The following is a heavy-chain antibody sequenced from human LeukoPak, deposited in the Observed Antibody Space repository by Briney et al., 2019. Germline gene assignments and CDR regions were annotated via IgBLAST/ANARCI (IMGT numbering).Heavy chain of an antibody. CDR2: MNPNSGNT. J-gene: IGHJ5*02. CDR1: GYTFTTHD. CDR3: ARGPNKSDGGNSGSAWFDP. V-gene: IGHV1-8*01. D-gene: IGHD4-23*01. Sequence: ASVKVSCKASGYTFTTHDINWVRQATGQGLEWMGRMNPNSGNTGYAQKFQGRVTMTRNTSISTAYMELSSLRSEDTAVYYCARGPNKSDGGNSGSAWFDPWGQGTLVTVSS.